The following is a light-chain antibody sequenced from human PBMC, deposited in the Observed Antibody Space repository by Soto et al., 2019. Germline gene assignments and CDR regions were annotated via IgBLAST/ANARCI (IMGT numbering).Light chain of an antibody. Sequence: EIVLTQSPATMSLSPGERATLSCRASQSVSSYLAWYQQKPGQAPRLLIYDASNRAPGIPARFIGSGSGTDFTLPISGLEPEDFAVYYCQQHSIWRNFGQGTKLELK. CDR2: DAS. V-gene: IGKV3-11*01. CDR3: QQHSIWRN. J-gene: IGKJ2*01. CDR1: QSVSSY.